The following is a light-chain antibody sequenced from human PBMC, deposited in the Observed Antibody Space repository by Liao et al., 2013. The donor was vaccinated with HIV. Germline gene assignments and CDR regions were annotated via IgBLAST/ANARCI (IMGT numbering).Light chain of an antibody. CDR3: QAWDSGHVV. CDR1: KLGDQY. CDR2: QDT. J-gene: IGLJ2*01. V-gene: IGLV3-1*01. Sequence: SYELTQPPSVSVSPGQTASITCSGDKLGDQYACWYQQKPGQSPVLVIYQDTKRPSGIPERFSGSNSGNTATLTISGTQAMDEADYYCQAWDSGHVVFGGGTKLTVL.